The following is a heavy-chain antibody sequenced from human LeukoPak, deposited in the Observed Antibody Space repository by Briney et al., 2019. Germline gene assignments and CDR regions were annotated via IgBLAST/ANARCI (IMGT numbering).Heavy chain of an antibody. V-gene: IGHV3-21*01. CDR3: ARVALKYCSSTSCYAGDY. J-gene: IGHJ4*02. Sequence: GGSLRLSCAASGFTFSSYSMNWVRQAPGKVLEWVSSISSSSSYIYYADSVKGRFTMSRDNAKNSLYLQMNSLRAEDTAVYYCARVALKYCSSTSCYAGDYWGQGTLVTVSS. D-gene: IGHD2-2*01. CDR1: GFTFSSYS. CDR2: ISSSSSYI.